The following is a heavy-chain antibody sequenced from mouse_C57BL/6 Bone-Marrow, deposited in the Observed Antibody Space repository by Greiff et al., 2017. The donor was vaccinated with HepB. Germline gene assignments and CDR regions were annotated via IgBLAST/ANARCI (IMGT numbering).Heavy chain of an antibody. V-gene: IGHV1-82*01. D-gene: IGHD2-14*01. J-gene: IGHJ1*03. CDR2: IYPGDGDT. CDR1: GYAFSSSW. CDR3: ARRGDYRDFDV. Sequence: VQLQQSGPELVKPGASVKISCKASGYAFSSSWMNWVKQRPGKGLEWIGRIYPGDGDTNYNGKFKGKATLTADKSSSTAYMQLSSLTSEDSAVYFCARRGDYRDFDVWGTGTTVTVSS.